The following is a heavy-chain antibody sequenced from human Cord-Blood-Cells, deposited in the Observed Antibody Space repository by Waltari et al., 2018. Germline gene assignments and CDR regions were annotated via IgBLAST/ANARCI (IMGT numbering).Heavy chain of an antibody. CDR1: GGSISSGSYY. V-gene: IGHV4-61*09. CDR3: ARDNSGDDAFDI. CDR2: IYTSGST. J-gene: IGHJ3*02. Sequence: VQLQESGPGLVKPSQTLSLTCTVSGGSISSGSYYRSWFRQPAGKGLEWIGYIYTSGSTNYNPSLKSRVTISVDTSKNQFSLKLSSVTAADTAVYYCARDNSGDDAFDIWGQGTMVTVSS. D-gene: IGHD7-27*01.